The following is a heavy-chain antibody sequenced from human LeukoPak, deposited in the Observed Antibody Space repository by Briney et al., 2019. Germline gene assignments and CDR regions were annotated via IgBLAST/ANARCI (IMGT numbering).Heavy chain of an antibody. D-gene: IGHD3-10*01. V-gene: IGHV1-69*13. CDR1: GGTFSSYA. CDR2: IIPIFGTA. Sequence: SVKVSCKASGGTFSSYAISWVRQAPGQGLEWMGGIIPIFGTANYAQKFQGRVTITADESTSTAYMELSSLRSEDTAVYYCARSYYYGSGSYYQSDYYYYYGMDVWGQGTTVTVSS. CDR3: ARSYYYGSGSYYQSDYYYYYGMDV. J-gene: IGHJ6*02.